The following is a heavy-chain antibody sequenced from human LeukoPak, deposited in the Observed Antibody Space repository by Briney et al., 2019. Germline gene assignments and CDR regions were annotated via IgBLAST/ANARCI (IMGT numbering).Heavy chain of an antibody. CDR1: GGSISSSSYY. D-gene: IGHD3-10*01. CDR3: ARKLWSYYFDY. V-gene: IGHV4-39*01. CDR2: IYYSGRT. J-gene: IGHJ4*02. Sequence: SETLSLTCTVSGGSISSSSYYWGWIRQPPGKGLVWTGSIYYSGRTYYNPSLKSRVTISIDTYNKLFSQKLNSVTDADTAVYYCARKLWSYYFDYWGQGTLVTVSS.